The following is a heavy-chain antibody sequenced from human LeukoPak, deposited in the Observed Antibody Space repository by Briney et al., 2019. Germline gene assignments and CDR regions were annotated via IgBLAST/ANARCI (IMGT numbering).Heavy chain of an antibody. CDR2: ISYDGSNK. Sequence: GGSLRLSCAASGFTFSSYAMHWVRQAPGKGLEWVAVISYDGSNKYYADSVKGRFTISRDNSKNTLYLQMNSLRPEDTAIYYCARGIVVVVAATSNWFDPWGQGTLVTVSS. CDR3: ARGIVVVVAATSNWFDP. J-gene: IGHJ5*02. D-gene: IGHD2-15*01. CDR1: GFTFSSYA. V-gene: IGHV3-30*04.